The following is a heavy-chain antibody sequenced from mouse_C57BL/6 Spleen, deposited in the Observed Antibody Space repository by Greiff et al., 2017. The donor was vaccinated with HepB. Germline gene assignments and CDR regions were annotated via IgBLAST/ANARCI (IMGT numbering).Heavy chain of an antibody. V-gene: IGHV1-53*01. CDR1: GYTFTSYW. CDR3: ARSTVVATNAMDY. CDR2: INPSNGGT. D-gene: IGHD1-1*01. Sequence: QVQLQQPGTELVKPGASVKLSCKASGYTFTSYWMHWVKQRPGQGLEWIGNINPSNGGTNYNEKFKSKATLTGDKSSSTAYMQLSSLTSEDSAVYYCARSTVVATNAMDYWGQGTSVTVSS. J-gene: IGHJ4*01.